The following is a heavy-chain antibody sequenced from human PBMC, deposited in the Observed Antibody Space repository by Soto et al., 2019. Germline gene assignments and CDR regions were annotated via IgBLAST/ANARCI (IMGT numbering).Heavy chain of an antibody. CDR3: ARVPDV. CDR2: IYHSGST. V-gene: IGHV4-30-2*01. Sequence: PSETLSLICAVSGGSISSGGYSWSWIRQPPGKGLEWIGYIYHSGSTYYNPSLKSRVTISVDRSKNQFSLKLSSVTAADTAVYYCARVPDVWCQGTTVTAP. CDR1: GGSISSGGYS. J-gene: IGHJ6*02.